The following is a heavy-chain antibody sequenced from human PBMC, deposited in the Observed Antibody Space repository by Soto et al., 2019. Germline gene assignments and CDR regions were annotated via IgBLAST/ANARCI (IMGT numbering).Heavy chain of an antibody. CDR3: ARDLHTPIIFGAGGVHYYYYGMDV. D-gene: IGHD3-10*02. V-gene: IGHV3-30*04. Sequence: QVQLVESGGGVVQPGRSLRLSCAASGFSFSTYAMHWVRQAPGKGLEWVAVISFDGRDKYYADSVKGRFTISSDNSKNTLYLQMNSLRIEDTAVYYCARDLHTPIIFGAGGVHYYYYGMDVWGQGTTVTVSS. CDR1: GFSFSTYA. J-gene: IGHJ6*02. CDR2: ISFDGRDK.